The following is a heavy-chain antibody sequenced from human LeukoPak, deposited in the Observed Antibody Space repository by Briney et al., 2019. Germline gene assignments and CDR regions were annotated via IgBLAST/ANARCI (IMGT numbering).Heavy chain of an antibody. CDR3: ARDIVVVVAARLAFDI. V-gene: IGHV1-46*01. CDR2: INPSGGST. J-gene: IGHJ3*02. D-gene: IGHD2-15*01. CDR1: GYTFTSYY. Sequence: ASVKVSCKASGYTFTSYYLHWVRQAPGQGLKWMGIINPSGGSTSYAQKFQGRVTMTRDTSTSTVYMELSSLRSEDTAVYYCARDIVVVVAARLAFDIWGQGTMVTVSS.